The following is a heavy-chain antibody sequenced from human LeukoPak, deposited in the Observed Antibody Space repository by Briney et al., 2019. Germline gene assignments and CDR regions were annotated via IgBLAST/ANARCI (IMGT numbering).Heavy chain of an antibody. Sequence: GGSLRLSCAASGFTFSSYAMHWVRQAPGKGLEWVAVISYDGSNKYYADSVKGRFTISRDNAKNSLYLQMNSLRAEDTAVYYCAREVGATGGFDYWGQGTLVTVSS. J-gene: IGHJ4*02. CDR2: ISYDGSNK. CDR3: AREVGATGGFDY. V-gene: IGHV3-30*04. D-gene: IGHD1-26*01. CDR1: GFTFSSYA.